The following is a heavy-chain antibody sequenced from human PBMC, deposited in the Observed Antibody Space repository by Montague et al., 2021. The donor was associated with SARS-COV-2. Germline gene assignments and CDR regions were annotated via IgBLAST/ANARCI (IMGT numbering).Heavy chain of an antibody. CDR3: ARQGRSGGPWIGEGHFDY. V-gene: IGHV4-59*08. D-gene: IGHD3-10*01. CDR1: GGSISSYY. CDR2: IYYSGST. J-gene: IGHJ4*02. Sequence: SETLSLTCTVAGGSISSYYWSWIRQPPGKGLEWIGYIYYSGSTNYNPSLKSRVTISVDTSKNQFSLKLSSVTAADTAVYYCARQGRSGGPWIGEGHFDYWGQGDMVPVSS.